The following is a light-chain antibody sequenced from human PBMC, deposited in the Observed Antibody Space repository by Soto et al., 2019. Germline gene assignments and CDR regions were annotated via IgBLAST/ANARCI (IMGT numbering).Light chain of an antibody. J-gene: IGKJ4*01. CDR3: QQSFSTPT. CDR2: AAS. Sequence: DIHMTQSPSSLSASIGDRVTITCRSSEGIGIWLNWYQQKPGKVPTILIFAASNLQAGVPSRFHGSGSGTEFTLTISSLQAEDFGTYYCQQSFSTPTFGGGTRVAIQ. V-gene: IGKV1-39*01. CDR1: EGIGIW.